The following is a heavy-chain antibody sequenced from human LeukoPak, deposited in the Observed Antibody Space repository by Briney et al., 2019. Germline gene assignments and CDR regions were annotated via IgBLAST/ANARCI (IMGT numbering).Heavy chain of an antibody. V-gene: IGHV4-34*01. J-gene: IGHJ4*02. CDR3: ARRSKGGTMVRGVKGGYFDY. D-gene: IGHD3-10*01. CDR2: INHSGST. Sequence: SETLSLTCAVYGGPFSGYYWSWIRQPPGKGLEWIGEINHSGSTNYNPSLKSRVTISVDTSKNQFSLKLSSVTAADTAVYYCARRSKGGTMVRGVKGGYFDYWGQGTLVTVSS. CDR1: GGPFSGYY.